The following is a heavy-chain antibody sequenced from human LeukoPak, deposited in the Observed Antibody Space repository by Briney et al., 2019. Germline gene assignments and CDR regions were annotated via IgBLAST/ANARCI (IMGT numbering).Heavy chain of an antibody. CDR2: ISGSGGST. CDR1: GFTFSSYA. D-gene: IGHD3/OR15-3a*01. J-gene: IGHJ4*03. Sequence: GGSLRLSCAASGFTFSSYAMSWVRQAPGKGLEWVSAISGSGGSTYYADSVKGRFTISRETSKSMLFLQMNSLRTEDTAVYYCARTAGWTGPDYWGHGTLVIVSS. V-gene: IGHV3-23*01. CDR3: ARTAGWTGPDY.